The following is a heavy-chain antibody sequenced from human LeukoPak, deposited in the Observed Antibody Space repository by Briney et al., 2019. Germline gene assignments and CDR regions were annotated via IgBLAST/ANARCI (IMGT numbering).Heavy chain of an antibody. Sequence: GASVKVSCKASGGTFSSYAISWVRQAPGQGLEWMGWISAYNGNTNYAQKLQGRVTMTTDTSTDTAYMELSSLRSEDTAVYYCATGYTRGSYYYGMDVWGQGTTVTVSS. J-gene: IGHJ6*02. CDR3: ATGYTRGSYYYGMDV. V-gene: IGHV1-18*01. D-gene: IGHD5-18*01. CDR2: ISAYNGNT. CDR1: GGTFSSYA.